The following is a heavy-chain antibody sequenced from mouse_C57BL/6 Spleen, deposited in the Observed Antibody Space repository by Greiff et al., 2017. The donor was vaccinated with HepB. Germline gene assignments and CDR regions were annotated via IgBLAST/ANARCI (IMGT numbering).Heavy chain of an antibody. CDR3: ASPFITTRSYAMDY. V-gene: IGHV5-17*01. CDR2: ISSGSSTI. D-gene: IGHD1-1*01. J-gene: IGHJ4*01. Sequence: EVHLVESGGGLVKPGGSLKLSCTASGFTFSDYGMHWVRQAPEKGLEWVAYISSGSSTIYYADTVKGRFTISRDNAKNTLFLQMTSLRSEDTAMYYCASPFITTRSYAMDYWGQGTSVTVSS. CDR1: GFTFSDYG.